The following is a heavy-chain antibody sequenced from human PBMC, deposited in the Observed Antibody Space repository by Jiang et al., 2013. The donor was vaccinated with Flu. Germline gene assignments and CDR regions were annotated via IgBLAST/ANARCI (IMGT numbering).Heavy chain of an antibody. CDR3: ARDRQEFPLDGDYGGWYFDL. J-gene: IGHJ2*01. V-gene: IGHV6-1*01. CDR1: GDSVSSNSAA. Sequence: QTLSLTCAISGDSVSSNSAAWNWIRQSPSRGLEWLGRTYYRSKWYNDYAVSVKSRITINPDTSKNQFSLQLNSVTPEDTAVYYCARDRQEFPLDGDYGGWYFDLWGRGTLVTVSS. CDR2: TYYRSKWYN. D-gene: IGHD4-23*01.